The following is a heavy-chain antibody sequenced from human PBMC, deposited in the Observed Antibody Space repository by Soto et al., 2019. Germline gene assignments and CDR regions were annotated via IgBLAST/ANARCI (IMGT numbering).Heavy chain of an antibody. V-gene: IGHV3-23*01. Sequence: EVQLLESGGGLVQPGGSLRLSCAASGFTFSSYAMSWVRQAPGKGLEWVSAISGSGGSTYYADSVKGRFTISRDNSKYTQDLQMNSLRAEDTAVYYCAKRVCGKGAGRYYPFDYWGQGTQVTVSS. J-gene: IGHJ4*02. CDR1: GFTFSSYA. CDR3: AKRVCGKGAGRYYPFDY. CDR2: ISGSGGST. D-gene: IGHD3-10*01.